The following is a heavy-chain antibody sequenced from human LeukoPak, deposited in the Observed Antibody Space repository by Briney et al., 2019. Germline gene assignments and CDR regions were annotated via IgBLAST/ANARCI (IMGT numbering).Heavy chain of an antibody. CDR2: VYHRGNT. J-gene: IGHJ4*02. V-gene: IGHV4-4*02. CDR3: AASSSWFYHYFDY. Sequence: PSGTLSLTCAVSGGSISSSNWWSWVRQPPGKGLEWIGEVYHRGNTNYNPSLKSRVTISVDTSKNQFSLKLSSVTAADTAVYYCAASSSWFYHYFDYWGQGTLVTVSS. CDR1: GGSISSSNW. D-gene: IGHD6-13*01.